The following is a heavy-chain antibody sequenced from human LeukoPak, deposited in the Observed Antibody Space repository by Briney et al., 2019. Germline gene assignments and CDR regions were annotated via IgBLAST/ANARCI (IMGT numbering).Heavy chain of an antibody. V-gene: IGHV3-53*01. CDR2: IYSGGST. CDR1: GFTVSSNY. J-gene: IGHJ4*02. CDR3: ARDIAYDSSGYYSPHFDY. D-gene: IGHD3-22*01. Sequence: QPGGSLRLSCAASGFTVSSNYMSWDRQAPGKGLEWVSVIYSGGSTYYADSVKGRFTISRDNSKNTLYLQMNSLRAEDTAVYYCARDIAYDSSGYYSPHFDYWGQGTLVTVSS.